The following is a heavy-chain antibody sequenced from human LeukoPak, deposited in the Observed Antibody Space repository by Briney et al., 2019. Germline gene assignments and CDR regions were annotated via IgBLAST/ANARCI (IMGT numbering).Heavy chain of an antibody. CDR1: GGSISSYY. J-gene: IGHJ6*03. D-gene: IGHD3-3*01. V-gene: IGHV4-4*07. CDR3: ASSPPVLESHDYYYYMDV. Sequence: SKTLSLTCTVSGGSISSYYWSWLRQPAGKGLEWIGRIYTSGNTNYNPSLKSRVTMSVDTSKNQFSLKLSSVTAADTAVYYCASSPPVLESHDYYYYMDVWGKGTTVIVSS. CDR2: IYTSGNT.